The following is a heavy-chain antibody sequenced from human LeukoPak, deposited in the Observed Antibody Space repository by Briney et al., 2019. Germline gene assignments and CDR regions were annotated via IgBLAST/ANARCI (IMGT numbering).Heavy chain of an antibody. J-gene: IGHJ6*02. CDR1: GFTFSSYS. CDR3: ARDGTPYYGMDV. V-gene: IGHV3-21*01. D-gene: IGHD2-15*01. Sequence: GGSLRLSCAASGFTFSSYSMNWVRQAPGKGLEWVSSISSSSSYIYYADSVKGRFTISRDNAKNSLYLQMNSLRAEDTAVYYCARDGTPYYGMDVWGQGTTVTFSS. CDR2: ISSSSSYI.